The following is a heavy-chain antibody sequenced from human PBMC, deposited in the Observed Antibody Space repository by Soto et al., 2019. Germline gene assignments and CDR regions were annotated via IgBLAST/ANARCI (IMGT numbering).Heavy chain of an antibody. J-gene: IGHJ6*02. CDR1: GFTFSSYW. D-gene: IGHD1-26*01. Sequence: GGSLRLSCAASGFTFSSYWMSWVRQAPGKGLEWVANIKQDGSEKYYVDSVKGRFTISRDNAKNSLYLQMNSLRAEDTAVYYCARDRWVKVGYYYYGMDVWGQGTTVTVSS. CDR2: IKQDGSEK. V-gene: IGHV3-7*01. CDR3: ARDRWVKVGYYYYGMDV.